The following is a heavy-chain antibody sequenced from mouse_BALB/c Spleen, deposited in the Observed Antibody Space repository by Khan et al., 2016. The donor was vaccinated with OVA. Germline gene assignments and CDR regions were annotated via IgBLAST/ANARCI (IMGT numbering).Heavy chain of an antibody. J-gene: IGHJ3*01. CDR3: ARAGYGSFAY. CDR2: IYPGNVNT. Sequence: QVQLQQSGPELVKPGASVRISCKAPGYTFTSYFIHWVKQRPGQGLEWIGWIYPGNVNTEYNERFTGKATLTADKSSTTTYMQLSSLTSEDSADYFCARAGYGSFAYWGQGTLVTVSA. D-gene: IGHD2-10*02. V-gene: IGHV1S56*01. CDR1: GYTFTSYF.